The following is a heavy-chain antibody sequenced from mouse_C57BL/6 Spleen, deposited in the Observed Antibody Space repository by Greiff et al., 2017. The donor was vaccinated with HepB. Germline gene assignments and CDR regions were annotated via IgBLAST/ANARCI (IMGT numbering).Heavy chain of an antibody. Sequence: VQLQQSGAELVRPGASVKLSCTASGFNIKDDYMHWVKQRPEQGLEWIGWIDPENGDTEYASKFQGKATITADTSSNTAYLQLSSLTSEDTAVYYCTTIDSSGPLAYWGQGTLVTVSA. CDR3: TTIDSSGPLAY. D-gene: IGHD3-2*02. CDR1: GFNIKDDY. CDR2: IDPENGDT. V-gene: IGHV14-4*01. J-gene: IGHJ3*01.